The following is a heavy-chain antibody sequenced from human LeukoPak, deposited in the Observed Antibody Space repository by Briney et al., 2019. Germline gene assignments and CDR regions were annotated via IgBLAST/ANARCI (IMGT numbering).Heavy chain of an antibody. CDR1: GFTFSSYW. Sequence: GGSLRLSCAASGFTFSSYWMHWVRQAPGKGLVWVSRINSDGSSTSYAGSVKGRFTISRDNAKNTLYLQMNSLRAEDTAVYYCARDWDYDFWSGPIYYYYGMDVWGQGTTVTVSS. D-gene: IGHD3-3*01. CDR3: ARDWDYDFWSGPIYYYYGMDV. V-gene: IGHV3-74*01. J-gene: IGHJ6*02. CDR2: INSDGSST.